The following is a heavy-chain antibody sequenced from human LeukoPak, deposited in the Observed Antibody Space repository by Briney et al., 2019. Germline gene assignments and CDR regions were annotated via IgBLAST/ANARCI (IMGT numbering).Heavy chain of an antibody. Sequence: ASVKVSCKASGYTFTNYYMHWVRQAPGQGLEWMGVINPSGGSTSYAQKFQGRVTMTRDMSTSTVYMELSSLRSEDTAVYYCARAALWFGELKNCFDPWGQGTLVTVSS. CDR1: GYTFTNYY. CDR2: INPSGGST. CDR3: ARAALWFGELKNCFDP. V-gene: IGHV1-46*01. J-gene: IGHJ5*02. D-gene: IGHD3-10*01.